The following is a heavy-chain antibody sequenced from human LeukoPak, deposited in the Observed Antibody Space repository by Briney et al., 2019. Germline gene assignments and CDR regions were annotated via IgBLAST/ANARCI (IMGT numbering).Heavy chain of an antibody. CDR2: ISSDGSSA. D-gene: IGHD2-15*01. Sequence: GGSLRLSCAASGFTFSSYWMHWVRQAPGKGLVWVSRISSDGSSATYADSVKGRFTISRDNAKNTLYLQMNSLRAEDTAVYYCARASSLYDAFDIWGQGTMVTVSS. V-gene: IGHV3-74*01. CDR1: GFTFSSYW. CDR3: ARASSLYDAFDI. J-gene: IGHJ3*02.